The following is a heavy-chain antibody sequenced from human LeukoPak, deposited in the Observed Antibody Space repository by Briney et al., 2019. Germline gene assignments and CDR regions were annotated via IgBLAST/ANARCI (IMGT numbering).Heavy chain of an antibody. V-gene: IGHV3-23*01. J-gene: IGHJ4*02. CDR2: ISGSGGST. CDR3: AHHVLRFLEWLLYFDY. Sequence: GGSLRLSCVASGFTFSSHGMNWVRQAPGKGLEWVSAISGSGGSTYYADSVKGRFTISRDNSKNTLYLQMNSLRAEDTAVYYCAHHVLRFLEWLLYFDYWGQGTLVTVSS. D-gene: IGHD3-3*01. CDR1: GFTFSSHG.